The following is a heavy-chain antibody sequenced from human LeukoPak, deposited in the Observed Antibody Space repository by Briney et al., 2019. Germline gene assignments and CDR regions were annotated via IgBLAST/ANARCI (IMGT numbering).Heavy chain of an antibody. V-gene: IGHV4-59*01. CDR1: GASISSYY. Sequence: PSETLSLTCTVSGASISSYYWSWIRQPPGKGLEWIGYIYYPGSTNYNPSLKSRVAISVDASKNQFSLKLSSVTAADTAVYHCARAPTWNYGMDVWGQGTTVTVSS. CDR3: ARAPTWNYGMDV. D-gene: IGHD2/OR15-2a*01. CDR2: IYYPGST. J-gene: IGHJ6*02.